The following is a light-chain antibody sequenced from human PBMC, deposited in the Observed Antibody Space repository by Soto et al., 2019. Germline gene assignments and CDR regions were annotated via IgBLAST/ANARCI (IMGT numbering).Light chain of an antibody. CDR3: QVWASTAEFFV. V-gene: IGLV3-21*02. Sequence: SYELTQPPSVSVAPGQTARITCGGNNIGSKSVHWYQQKPGQAPVLVVYDDSDRPSGIPERFSASNSGNTATLIISSRVEVGDEADYYCQVWASTAEFFVFGSGTKLTDL. J-gene: IGLJ2*01. CDR2: DDS. CDR1: NIGSKS.